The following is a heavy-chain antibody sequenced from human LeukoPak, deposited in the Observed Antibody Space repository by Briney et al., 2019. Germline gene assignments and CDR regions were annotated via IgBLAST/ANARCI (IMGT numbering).Heavy chain of an antibody. Sequence: SETLSLTCTVSGGSISSYYWSWIRQPPGKGLEWIGYIYYSGSTNYNPSLKSRVIISVDTSKNQFSLKVSSVTAADTAVYYCARDDVTGTGAFDIWGQGTMVTVSS. J-gene: IGHJ3*02. D-gene: IGHD1-7*01. CDR3: ARDDVTGTGAFDI. CDR2: IYYSGST. V-gene: IGHV4-59*01. CDR1: GGSISSYY.